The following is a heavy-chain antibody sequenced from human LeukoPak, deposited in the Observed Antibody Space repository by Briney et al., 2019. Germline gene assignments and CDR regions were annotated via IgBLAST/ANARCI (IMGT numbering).Heavy chain of an antibody. CDR3: ARRYYYDSSGWD. Sequence: SETLSLTCSVSSGSISNLHWSWIRQPAGKGLEWIGRIFTSGSTNYNPSLKSRVTMSVDTSKNQFSLKLSSVTAADTAVYYCARRYYYDSSGWDWGQGTLVTVSS. J-gene: IGHJ4*02. CDR2: IFTSGST. V-gene: IGHV4-4*07. CDR1: SGSISNLH. D-gene: IGHD3-22*01.